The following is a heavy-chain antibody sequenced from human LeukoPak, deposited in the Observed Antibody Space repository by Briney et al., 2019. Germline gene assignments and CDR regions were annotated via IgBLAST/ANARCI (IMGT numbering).Heavy chain of an antibody. CDR1: GFTFSGST. Sequence: PGGSLRLSCAASGFTFSGSTMHWVRQASGKGLEWLGHIRGKGNNYATAYAESVKGRFTISRDDSKNTAYLQMNSLKTEDTAVYYCGNCDSATSPGLWFDPWGQGTLVTVSS. CDR3: GNCDSATSPGLWFDP. CDR2: IRGKGNNYAT. D-gene: IGHD2/OR15-2a*01. J-gene: IGHJ5*02. V-gene: IGHV3-73*01.